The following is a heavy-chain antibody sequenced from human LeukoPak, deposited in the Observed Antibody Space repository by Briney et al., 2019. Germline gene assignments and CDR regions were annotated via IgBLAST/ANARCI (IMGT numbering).Heavy chain of an antibody. D-gene: IGHD6-19*01. J-gene: IGHJ4*02. CDR3: ASYPRYSSSPPFDY. Sequence: GASVKVSCKASGYTFTGYYMHWVRQAPGQGLEWVGWINPNTGGTNSAQKFQGRVTMTRDTTISTAYMKLSRLTSDDTAVYYCASYPRYSSSPPFDYWGQGTLVTVSS. CDR2: INPNTGGT. CDR1: GYTFTGYY. V-gene: IGHV1-2*02.